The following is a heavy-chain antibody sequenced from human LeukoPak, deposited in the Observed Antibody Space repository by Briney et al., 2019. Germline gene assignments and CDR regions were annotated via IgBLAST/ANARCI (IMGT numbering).Heavy chain of an antibody. J-gene: IGHJ5*02. CDR2: IQFDENDK. CDR3: AKDRCSSTSCPNWFDP. Sequence: GGSLRLSCAASGFTFSSYGMHWVRQAPGKGLEWVAFIQFDENDKYYADSVKGRFAISRDNSRNTLYLQMNSLTPKDTAVYYCAKDRCSSTSCPNWFDPWGQGTLVTVSS. CDR1: GFTFSSYG. D-gene: IGHD2-2*01. V-gene: IGHV3-30*02.